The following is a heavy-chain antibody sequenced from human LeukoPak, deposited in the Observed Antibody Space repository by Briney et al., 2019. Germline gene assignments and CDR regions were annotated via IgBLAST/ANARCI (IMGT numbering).Heavy chain of an antibody. CDR3: ASTGYAPFPASDY. Sequence: TGGSLRLSCAASGFTVSSNYMSWVRQAPGKGLEWVAVISYDGSNKYYADSVKGRFTISRDNSKNTLYLQMNSLKAEDTAVYYCASTGYAPFPASDYWGQGTLVTVSS. V-gene: IGHV3-30*03. D-gene: IGHD2-8*01. J-gene: IGHJ4*02. CDR1: GFTVSSNY. CDR2: ISYDGSNK.